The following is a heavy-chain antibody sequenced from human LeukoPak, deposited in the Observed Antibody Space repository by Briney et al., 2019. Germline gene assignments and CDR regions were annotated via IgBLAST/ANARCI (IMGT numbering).Heavy chain of an antibody. CDR2: INPYSGDT. V-gene: IGHV1-2*02. D-gene: IGHD3-22*01. J-gene: IGHJ4*02. CDR1: GYSFTGYY. Sequence: ASVKVSCKASGYSFTGYYIHWLRQAPGQGLEWMGWINPYSGDTNYARKFQGRDTMTRDTSISTAYMELSGLTSDDTSVYYCFSDDSSGNFDTWGQGTLVTVSS. CDR3: FSDDSSGNFDT.